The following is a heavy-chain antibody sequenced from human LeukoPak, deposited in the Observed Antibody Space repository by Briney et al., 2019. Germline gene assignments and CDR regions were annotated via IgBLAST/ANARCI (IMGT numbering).Heavy chain of an antibody. J-gene: IGHJ4*02. Sequence: ASVKVSCKASGYTFTSYTMHWVRQAPGQRLEWMGWINADTGNTKYSQKFQGRVTITRDTSASTAYMELSSLRSEDTAVYYCARGGYYDSLEDYWGQGTLVTVSS. V-gene: IGHV1-3*01. CDR1: GYTFTSYT. D-gene: IGHD3-22*01. CDR3: ARGGYYDSLEDY. CDR2: INADTGNT.